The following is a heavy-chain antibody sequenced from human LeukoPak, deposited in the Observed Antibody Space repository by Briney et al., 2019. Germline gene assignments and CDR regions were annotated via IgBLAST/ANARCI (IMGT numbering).Heavy chain of an antibody. CDR3: AKDSYDSSGYYHPDYMDV. CDR2: IGGSGSKT. D-gene: IGHD3-22*01. Sequence: HAGGSLRLSCAASGFTFNTYAMSWVRQAPGKGLEWVSVIGGSGSKTYYADSVKGRFTISRDNSKKTLYLQMSSLRAEDTAVYYCAKDSYDSSGYYHPDYMDVWGKGTTVTVSS. CDR1: GFTFNTYA. V-gene: IGHV3-23*01. J-gene: IGHJ6*03.